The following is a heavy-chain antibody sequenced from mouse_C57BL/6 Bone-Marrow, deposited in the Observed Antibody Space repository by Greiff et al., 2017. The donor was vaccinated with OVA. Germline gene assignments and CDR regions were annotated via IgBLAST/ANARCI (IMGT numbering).Heavy chain of an antibody. D-gene: IGHD1-1*01. CDR3: ARHYGSSYRYYFDY. V-gene: IGHV1-82*01. CDR1: GYAFSSSW. CDR2: IYPGDGDT. Sequence: VQLQQSGPELVKPGASVKISCKASGYAFSSSWMNWVKQRPGKGLEWIGRIYPGDGDTNYNGKFKGKATLTADKSSSTVYMQLSSLTSEDSAVYFCARHYGSSYRYYFDYWGQGTTLTVSS. J-gene: IGHJ2*01.